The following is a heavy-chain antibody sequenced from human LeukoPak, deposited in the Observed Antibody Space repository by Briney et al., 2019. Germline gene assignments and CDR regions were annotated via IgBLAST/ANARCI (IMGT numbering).Heavy chain of an antibody. D-gene: IGHD6-13*01. J-gene: IGHJ4*02. CDR1: GYSFTNYW. CDR3: ARSQYSSTWARDPYFDY. Sequence: GESLKISCTGSGYSFTNYWIAWVRQMPGKGLEWMGIIYPADSDTIYSPSFQGHVTISADKSNSTAYLQWSSLKASDTAMYYCARSQYSSTWARDPYFDYWGLGALVTVSS. CDR2: IYPADSDT. V-gene: IGHV5-51*01.